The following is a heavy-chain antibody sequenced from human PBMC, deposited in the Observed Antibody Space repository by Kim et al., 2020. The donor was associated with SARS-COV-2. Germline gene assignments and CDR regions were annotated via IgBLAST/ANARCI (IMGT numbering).Heavy chain of an antibody. D-gene: IGHD2-2*01. V-gene: IGHV3-9*01. CDR3: ARGYCASTSCHGDY. Sequence: AASGSCRFTISRDNAKNSLYRQMNSLRADDTALYYCARGYCASTSCHGDYWGQGTLVTVSS. J-gene: IGHJ4*02.